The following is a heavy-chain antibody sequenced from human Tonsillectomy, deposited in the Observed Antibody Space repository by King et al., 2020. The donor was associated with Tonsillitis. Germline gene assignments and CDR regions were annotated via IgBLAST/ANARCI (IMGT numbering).Heavy chain of an antibody. J-gene: IGHJ4*02. CDR3: TTLTTSGPYYFDY. Sequence: QLVQSGGGVAQPGRSLRLSCAASGFDFTIYAMHWVRQAPGKGLEWVAAISNDGGDEYYTDSMKGRITISRDNSKNTLYLQMNSLTVEDTAVYYCTTLTTSGPYYFDYWGQGTLVTVSS. V-gene: IGHV3-30*10. CDR1: GFDFTIYA. CDR2: ISNDGGDE. D-gene: IGHD1-14*01.